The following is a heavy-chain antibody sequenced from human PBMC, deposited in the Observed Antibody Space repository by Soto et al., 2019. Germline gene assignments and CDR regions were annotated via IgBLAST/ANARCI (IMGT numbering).Heavy chain of an antibody. CDR3: ARGSPLWGEY. Sequence: GASVKVSCKAAVYTFTSYDINWVRQATGQDFEWMGWMNPNNGNTTYAQKFQGRVTMTRDTSASTAYMELSSLRSEDTAVYYCARGSPLWGEYWGQGTLVTVSS. J-gene: IGHJ4*02. CDR2: MNPNNGNT. CDR1: VYTFTSYD. D-gene: IGHD3-16*01. V-gene: IGHV1-8*01.